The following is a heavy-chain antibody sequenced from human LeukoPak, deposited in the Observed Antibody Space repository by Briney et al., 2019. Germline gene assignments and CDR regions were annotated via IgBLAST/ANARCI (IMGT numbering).Heavy chain of an antibody. J-gene: IGHJ5*01. CDR3: AKPISGGLAVTADWFDP. CDR2: ISYSGST. D-gene: IGHD6-19*01. CDR1: GDSFSNYY. V-gene: IGHV4-59*08. Sequence: SETLSLTCIVSGDSFSNYYWSWIRQPPGKGLEWIGYISYSGSTNYNPSLKSRVAISVDTSENQFSLKVTSATAADTAVYYCAKPISGGLAVTADWFDPWGQGTLVVVSS.